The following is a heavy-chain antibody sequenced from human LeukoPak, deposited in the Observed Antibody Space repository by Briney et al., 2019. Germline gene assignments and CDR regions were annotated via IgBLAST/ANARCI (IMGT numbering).Heavy chain of an antibody. CDR2: IYYSGST. J-gene: IGHJ3*02. CDR1: GGSISSYY. CDR3: ARDGHWPHAFDI. Sequence: SETLSLTCTVSGGSISSYYWSWIRQPPGKGLGWIGYIYYSGSTNYNPSLKSRVTISVDTSKNQFSLKLSSVTAADTAVYYCARDGHWPHAFDIWGQGTMVTVSS. V-gene: IGHV4-59*01.